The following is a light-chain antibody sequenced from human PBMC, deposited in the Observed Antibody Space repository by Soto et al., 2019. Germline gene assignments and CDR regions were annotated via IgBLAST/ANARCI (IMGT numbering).Light chain of an antibody. CDR2: GAS. J-gene: IGKJ2*01. Sequence: ELGLTQSPGTLSLSPGERATLSCRASQSVSSTYVAWSQQKPGQAPRLLLYGASSRATGIPDRFSGSGSGTDFTLTISRLEPEAFAVYYCQQYGSSPPYTFGQGTQLEIK. CDR1: QSVSSTY. V-gene: IGKV3-20*01. CDR3: QQYGSSPPYT.